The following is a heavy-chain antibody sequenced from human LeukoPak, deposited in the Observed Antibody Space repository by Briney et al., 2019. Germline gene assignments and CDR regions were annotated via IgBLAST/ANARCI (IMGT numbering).Heavy chain of an antibody. CDR1: GYTFTSYD. V-gene: IGHV1-8*01. CDR2: MNPNSGNA. J-gene: IGHJ5*02. Sequence: ASVKVSCKASGYTFTSYDINWVRQATGQGLGWMGWMNPNSGNAGYAQKFQGRVTLTRDTSISTAYMELSSLRSEDTAVYYCASRGADCSGGSCYWFDPWGQGTLVTVSS. CDR3: ASRGADCSGGSCYWFDP. D-gene: IGHD2-15*01.